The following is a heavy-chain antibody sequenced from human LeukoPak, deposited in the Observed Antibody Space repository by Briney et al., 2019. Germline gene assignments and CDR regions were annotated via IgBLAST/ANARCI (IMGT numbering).Heavy chain of an antibody. CDR2: IKKDGSHS. CDR3: ARDRGWNTFDF. CDR1: GCTFSENW. D-gene: IGHD1/OR15-1a*01. J-gene: IGHJ4*02. V-gene: IGHV3-7*01. Sequence: GGSLRLSCAASGCTFSENWMSWVRQAPGKGLEWVANIKKDGSHSNYVDSVKGRFTIYRDNDKNSLYMHMNSLRAEDTAVYYCARDRGWNTFDFWGQGTLVTVSS.